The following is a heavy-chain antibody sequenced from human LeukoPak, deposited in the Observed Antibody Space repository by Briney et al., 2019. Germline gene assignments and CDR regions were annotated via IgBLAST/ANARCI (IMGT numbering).Heavy chain of an antibody. CDR1: GFTFSSYG. Sequence: PGRSLRLSCAASGFTFSSYGMHWVRQAPGKGLEWVAVISYDGSNKYYADSVKGRFTISRDNSKNTLYLQMNGLRAEDTAVYYCAKEHYYDFWSGYSDLAFFDYWGQGTLVTVSS. V-gene: IGHV3-30*18. J-gene: IGHJ4*02. D-gene: IGHD3-3*01. CDR3: AKEHYYDFWSGYSDLAFFDY. CDR2: ISYDGSNK.